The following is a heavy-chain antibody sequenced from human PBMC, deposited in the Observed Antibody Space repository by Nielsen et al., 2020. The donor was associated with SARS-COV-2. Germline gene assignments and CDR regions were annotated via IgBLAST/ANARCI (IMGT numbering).Heavy chain of an antibody. CDR1: GGSISSGGYY. CDR3: ARDLVVPAAKNYYYYYGMDV. Sequence: SETLSLTCTVSGGSISSGGYYWSWIRQHPGKGLEWIGYIYYSGSTYYNPSLKSRVTISVDTSKNQFSLKLSSVTAADTAVYYCARDLVVPAAKNYYYYYGMDVWGQGTTVTVSS. CDR2: IYYSGST. D-gene: IGHD2-2*01. J-gene: IGHJ6*02. V-gene: IGHV4-31*03.